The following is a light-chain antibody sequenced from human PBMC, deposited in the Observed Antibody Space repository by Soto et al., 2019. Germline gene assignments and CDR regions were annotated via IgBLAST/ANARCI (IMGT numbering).Light chain of an antibody. V-gene: IGLV1-40*01. J-gene: IGLJ3*02. CDR2: GNS. Sequence: QSVLTQPPSGSGAPGQRVTISCTGSSSNIGAGYDVHWYQQLPGTAPKLLIYGNSNRPSGVPDLFSGSKPGTSASLAITGLQAEDEADYYCQSYDSSLSGSVFGGGTKVPVL. CDR3: QSYDSSLSGSV. CDR1: SSNIGAGYD.